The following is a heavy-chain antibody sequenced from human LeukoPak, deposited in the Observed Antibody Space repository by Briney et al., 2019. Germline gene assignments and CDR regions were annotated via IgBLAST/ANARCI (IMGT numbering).Heavy chain of an antibody. J-gene: IGHJ6*02. CDR1: GFTFSDYY. CDR2: ISGSGDNT. D-gene: IGHD4-17*01. Sequence: GGSLRLSCAASGFTFSDYYMSWIRQAPGKGLEWVSVISGSGDNTYYADSVEGRFTISRDNSKNTLYLQMNSLRAEDTAVYYCAKPRGYSTVTTYYYYGIDVWGQGTTVTVSS. V-gene: IGHV3-23*01. CDR3: AKPRGYSTVTTYYYYGIDV.